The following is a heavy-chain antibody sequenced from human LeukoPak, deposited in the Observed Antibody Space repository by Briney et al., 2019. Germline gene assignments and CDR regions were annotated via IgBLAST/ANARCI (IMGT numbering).Heavy chain of an antibody. J-gene: IGHJ4*02. CDR1: GFTFTKCA. V-gene: IGHV3-23*01. CDR3: ARDAKLRFLAPFDY. D-gene: IGHD3-3*01. CDR2: ITATGDTA. Sequence: PGGSLRLSCVASGFTFTKCAMSWIRQAPGKGLEWVAIITATGDTAYYADSVKGRFTISRDNSRNTVYMQMNSLRAEDTAVYYCARDAKLRFLAPFDYWGQGTLVTVSS.